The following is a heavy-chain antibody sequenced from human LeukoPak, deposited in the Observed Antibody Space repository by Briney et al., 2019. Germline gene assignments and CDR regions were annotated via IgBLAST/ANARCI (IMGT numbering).Heavy chain of an antibody. CDR1: GYTFTSYD. Sequence: ASVKVFCKASGYTFTSYDINWVRQATGQGLEWMGWMNPNSGNTGYSQKFQGRVTMTRNTSISTAYMELSSLRSEDTAVYYCARGTVYYYYMDVWGKGTTVTVSS. J-gene: IGHJ6*03. CDR2: MNPNSGNT. CDR3: ARGTVYYYYMDV. V-gene: IGHV1-8*01. D-gene: IGHD4-11*01.